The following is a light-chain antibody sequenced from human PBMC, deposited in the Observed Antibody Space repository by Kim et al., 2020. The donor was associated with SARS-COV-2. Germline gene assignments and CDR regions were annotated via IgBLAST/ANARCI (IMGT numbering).Light chain of an antibody. Sequence: ASVGDTVTITCRASQGIGRDLAWYQQKPGTDPTLLIFLTSKLHTGVPSRFSGSSSGADFTLTITSLQPEDFATYYCLQDYDFPWTFGQGTKVDIK. CDR2: LTS. CDR1: QGIGRD. J-gene: IGKJ1*01. V-gene: IGKV1-6*01. CDR3: LQDYDFPWT.